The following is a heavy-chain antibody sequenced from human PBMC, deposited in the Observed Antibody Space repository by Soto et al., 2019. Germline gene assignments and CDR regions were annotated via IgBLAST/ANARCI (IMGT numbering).Heavy chain of an antibody. CDR2: VSGSGGST. V-gene: IGHV3-23*01. CDR1: RFTFSSYA. J-gene: IGHJ6*02. D-gene: IGHD4-17*01. Sequence: EVQLLESGGGLVQPGESLRLSCAANRFTFSSYAIIWVRQAPGKGLEWVSVVSGSGGSTYYVDSVKGRFTISRDNSKNTLYLQMNSLRAEDMAVYYCAKSVNRHYYYTMDVWGQGTTVTVSS. CDR3: AKSVNRHYYYTMDV.